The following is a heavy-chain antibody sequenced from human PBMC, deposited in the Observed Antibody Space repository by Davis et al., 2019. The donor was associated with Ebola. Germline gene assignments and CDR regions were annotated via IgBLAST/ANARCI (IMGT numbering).Heavy chain of an antibody. CDR2: ISYDGSNK. CDR3: AKDLGSGWLNFDY. D-gene: IGHD6-19*01. CDR1: GFTFSSYG. J-gene: IGHJ4*02. Sequence: GESLKISCAASGFTFSSYGMHWVRQAPGKGLEWVAVISYDGSNKYYADSVKGRFTISRDNSKKTLYLQLNSVRAEDTAVYYCAKDLGSGWLNFDYWGQGTLVTVSS. V-gene: IGHV3-30*18.